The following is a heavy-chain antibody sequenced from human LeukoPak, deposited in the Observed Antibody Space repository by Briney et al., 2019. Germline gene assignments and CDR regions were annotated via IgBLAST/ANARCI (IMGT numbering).Heavy chain of an antibody. D-gene: IGHD2-2*01. J-gene: IGHJ5*02. Sequence: SETLSLTCAVYGGSFSGCYWSWIRQLPGKGLEWIGEINHSGSTNYNPSLKSRVTISVDTSKNQFSLKLSSVTAADTAVYYCARVKVYCSSTSCPLGWFDPWGQGTLVTVSS. V-gene: IGHV4-34*01. CDR3: ARVKVYCSSTSCPLGWFDP. CDR1: GGSFSGCY. CDR2: INHSGST.